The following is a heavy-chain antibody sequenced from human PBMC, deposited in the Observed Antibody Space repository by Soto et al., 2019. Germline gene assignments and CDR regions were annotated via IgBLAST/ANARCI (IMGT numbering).Heavy chain of an antibody. D-gene: IGHD3-10*01. CDR3: ARGSYVSGGGPPSTFCP. J-gene: IGHJ5*02. CDR1: GGSISSYY. V-gene: IGHV4-4*07. Sequence: QVQLQASGPGLVKPSETLSLTCTVSGGSISSYYWSWIRPPAGKGLVWIGRIYTSGSTNYNPSLRRRATASVYTSRNQFSRTLGSVSGSDTAGNDGARGSYVSGGGPPSTFCPWCQGALVTVSS. CDR2: IYTSGST.